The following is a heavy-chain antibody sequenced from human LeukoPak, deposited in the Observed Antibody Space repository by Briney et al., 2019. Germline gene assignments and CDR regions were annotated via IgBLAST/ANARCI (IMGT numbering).Heavy chain of an antibody. J-gene: IGHJ6*03. D-gene: IGHD3-10*01. CDR1: GFTVSSNY. CDR2: IYSGGRP. CDR3: ARVYYGSGSLHYYYYMDV. V-gene: IGHV3-53*01. Sequence: GGSLRLSCAASGFTVSSNYMSWVRQAPGKGLEWVSLIYSGGRPYYADSVKGRFTISRDNSKNTLYLQMNSLRAEDTAVYHCARVYYGSGSLHYYYYMDVWGKGTTVTISS.